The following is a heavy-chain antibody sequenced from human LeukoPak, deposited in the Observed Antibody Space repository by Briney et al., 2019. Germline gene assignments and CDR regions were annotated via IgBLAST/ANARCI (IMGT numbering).Heavy chain of an antibody. CDR1: GGSISSSNW. J-gene: IGHJ4*02. CDR3: ASSSGYPGYYFDY. D-gene: IGHD3-22*01. V-gene: IGHV4-4*02. CDR2: IYHSGST. Sequence: SETLSLTCTASGGSISSSNWWSWVRQPPGKGLEWIGEIYHSGSTNYNPSLKSRVTISVDKSKNQFSLKLSSVTAADTAVYYCASSSGYPGYYFDYWGQGTLVTVSS.